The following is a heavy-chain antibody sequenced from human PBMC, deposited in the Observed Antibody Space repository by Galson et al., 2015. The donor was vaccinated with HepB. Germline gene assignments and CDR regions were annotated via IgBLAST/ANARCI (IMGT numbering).Heavy chain of an antibody. Sequence: SLRLSCAASGFTFSSYGMHWVRQAPGKGLEWVAVISYDGSNKYYADSVKGRFTISRDNSKNTLYLQMNSLRAEDTAVYYCAKGVLGDYLVLSGYWGQGTLVTVSS. CDR3: AKGVLGDYLVLSGY. V-gene: IGHV3-30*18. CDR1: GFTFSSYG. CDR2: ISYDGSNK. J-gene: IGHJ4*02. D-gene: IGHD4-17*01.